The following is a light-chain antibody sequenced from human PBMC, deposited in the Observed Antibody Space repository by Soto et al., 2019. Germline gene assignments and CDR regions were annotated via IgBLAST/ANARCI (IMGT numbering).Light chain of an antibody. CDR3: CSYAGSYIGV. J-gene: IGLJ3*02. CDR2: DVS. V-gene: IGLV2-11*01. CDR1: SSDVGGYNY. Sequence: QSALTQPRSVSGSPGQSVTISCTGTSSDVGGYNYVSWYQQHPGNAPKLMIYDVSKWPSGVPDRFSGSKSGNTASLTISGLQAEDEADYYCCSYAGSYIGVFGGGTQLTVL.